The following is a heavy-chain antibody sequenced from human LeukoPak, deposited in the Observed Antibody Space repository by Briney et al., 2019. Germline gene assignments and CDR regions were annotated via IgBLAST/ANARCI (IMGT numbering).Heavy chain of an antibody. CDR3: AKDPLRGYSSGWPYYFDY. CDR2: ISYDGSNK. D-gene: IGHD6-19*01. J-gene: IGHJ4*02. CDR1: GFTFSSYG. Sequence: GRSLRLSCAASGFTFSSYGMHWVRQAPGKGLEWVVVISYDGSNKYYADSVKGRFTISRDNSKNTLYLQMNSLRAEDTAVYYCAKDPLRGYSSGWPYYFDYWGQGTLVTVSS. V-gene: IGHV3-30*18.